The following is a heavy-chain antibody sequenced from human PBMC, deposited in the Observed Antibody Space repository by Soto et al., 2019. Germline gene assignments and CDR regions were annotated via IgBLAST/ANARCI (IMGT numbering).Heavy chain of an antibody. V-gene: IGHV4-31*03. Sequence: PSETLSLTCTVSGGSISSGGYYWSWIRQHPGKGLEWIGYIYYSGSTYYNPSLKSRVTISVDTSKNQFSLKLSSVTAADTAVYYCAIAPYYYDSSGYYYLFDYWGQGTLVTVSS. CDR2: IYYSGST. D-gene: IGHD3-22*01. CDR3: AIAPYYYDSSGYYYLFDY. J-gene: IGHJ4*02. CDR1: GGSISSGGYY.